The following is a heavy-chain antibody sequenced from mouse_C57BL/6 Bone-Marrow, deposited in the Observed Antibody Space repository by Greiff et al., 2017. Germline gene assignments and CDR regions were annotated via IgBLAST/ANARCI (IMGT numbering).Heavy chain of an antibody. D-gene: IGHD2-2*01. CDR3: ARGVWLRDAMDY. Sequence: EVQGVESGGGLVKPGGSLKLSCAASGFTFSSYAMSWVRQTPEQRLEWVATIIDGGSYTYYPDNVKGRFTISRDNAKNNLYLQMSHLKSEDAAMYYCARGVWLRDAMDYWGKGTSVTVSS. J-gene: IGHJ4*01. CDR1: GFTFSSYA. V-gene: IGHV5-4*01. CDR2: IIDGGSYT.